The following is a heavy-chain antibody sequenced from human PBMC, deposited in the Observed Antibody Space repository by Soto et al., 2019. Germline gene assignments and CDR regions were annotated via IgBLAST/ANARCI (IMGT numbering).Heavy chain of an antibody. CDR2: INHSGST. D-gene: IGHD5-12*01. CDR3: AIGSGYEIY. Sequence: QVQLQQWGAGLLKPSETLSLTCAVYGGSFSGYYWSWIRQPPGKGLEWIGEINHSGSTNYNPSLKGRVTLSVDTSKNQFSLKLSSVTAADTAVYYCAIGSGYEIYWGQGTLVTVSS. CDR1: GGSFSGYY. V-gene: IGHV4-34*01. J-gene: IGHJ4*02.